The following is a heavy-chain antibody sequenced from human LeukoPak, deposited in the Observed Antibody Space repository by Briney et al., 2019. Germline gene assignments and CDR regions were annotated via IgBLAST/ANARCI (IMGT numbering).Heavy chain of an antibody. Sequence: PSETLSLTCTVSGGSISSYYWSWIRQPPGKGLEWIGYIYYSGSTNYNPSLKSRVTISVDTSKNQFSLKLSSVTAADTAVYYCARDPSYVPDAFDIWGQGTMVTVSS. D-gene: IGHD3-10*02. CDR1: GGSISSYY. J-gene: IGHJ3*02. V-gene: IGHV4-59*12. CDR2: IYYSGST. CDR3: ARDPSYVPDAFDI.